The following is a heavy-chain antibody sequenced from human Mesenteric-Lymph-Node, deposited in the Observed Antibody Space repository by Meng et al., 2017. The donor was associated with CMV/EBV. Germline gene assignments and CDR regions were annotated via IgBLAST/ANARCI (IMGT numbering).Heavy chain of an antibody. CDR2: IYPGDSDT. Sequence: GSGYSFTDYCIGWVHQMPGKGLEWMGIIYPGDSDTRYSPSFQGQVTISAEKSISTAYLQWSSLKASDTAMYYCARLHCSSTSCYFDYWGQGTLVTVSS. CDR3: ARLHCSSTSCYFDY. CDR1: GYSFTDYC. J-gene: IGHJ4*02. D-gene: IGHD2-2*01. V-gene: IGHV5-51*07.